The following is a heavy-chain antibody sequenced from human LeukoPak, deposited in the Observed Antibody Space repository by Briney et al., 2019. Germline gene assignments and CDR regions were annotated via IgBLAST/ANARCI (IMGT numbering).Heavy chain of an antibody. J-gene: IGHJ4*02. CDR2: IYHSGST. CDR1: GGSISSGGYY. D-gene: IGHD3-22*01. Sequence: PSETLSLTCTVSGGSISSGGYYWSWIRQPPGKGLEWIGYIYHSGSTYYNPSLKSRVTISVDRSKNQFSLKLSSVTAADTAVYYCARNYYDSSGYGGALDYWGQGTLVTVSS. V-gene: IGHV4-30-2*01. CDR3: ARNYYDSSGYGGALDY.